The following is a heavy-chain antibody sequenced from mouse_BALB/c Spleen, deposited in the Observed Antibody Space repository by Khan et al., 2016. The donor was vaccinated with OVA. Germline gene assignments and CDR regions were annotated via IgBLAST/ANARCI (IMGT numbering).Heavy chain of an antibody. J-gene: IGHJ3*01. CDR1: GYTFTDFI. CDR3: ARHGYGGFAY. CDR2: INPNNGGT. Sequence: VRLQQSGPELVKPGASVKIPCKASGYTFTDFIIDWVKQSLGESLEWIGDINPNNGGTIYNQKFKGKATLTVDKSSSIAYMELRSLTSEDTAVYYCARHGYGGFAYWGQGTLVTVSA. V-gene: IGHV1-18*01. D-gene: IGHD2-2*01.